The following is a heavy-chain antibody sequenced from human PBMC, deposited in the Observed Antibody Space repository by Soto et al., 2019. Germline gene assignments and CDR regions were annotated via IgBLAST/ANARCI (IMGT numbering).Heavy chain of an antibody. CDR1: GGSISSYY. CDR2: IYYSGST. V-gene: IGHV4-59*08. Sequence: ETLSLTCTVSGGSISSYYWSWIRQPPGKGLEWIGYIYYSGSTNYNPSLKSRVTISVDTSKNQFSLKLSSVTAADTAVYYCARLYSSSSLDEWGQGTLVTVSS. J-gene: IGHJ4*02. D-gene: IGHD6-6*01. CDR3: ARLYSSSSLDE.